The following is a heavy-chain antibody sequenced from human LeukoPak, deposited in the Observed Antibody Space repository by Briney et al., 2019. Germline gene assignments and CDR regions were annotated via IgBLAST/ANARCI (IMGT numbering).Heavy chain of an antibody. V-gene: IGHV1-69*04. CDR3: ARETAVAVPDAFDI. CDR1: GDIFNNYA. Sequence: SVKVSCKASGDIFNNYAISWVRQAPGQGLEWMGRIMPYIDVSNYAQKFQGRVSISADTSTSTAYMELSSLRSEDTAVYYCARETAVAVPDAFDIWGQGTMVTVSS. CDR2: IMPYIDVS. D-gene: IGHD6-19*01. J-gene: IGHJ3*02.